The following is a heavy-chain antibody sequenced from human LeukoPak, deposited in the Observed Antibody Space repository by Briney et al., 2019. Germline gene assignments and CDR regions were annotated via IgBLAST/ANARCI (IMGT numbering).Heavy chain of an antibody. Sequence: ASVKVSCKASEGTFSSYAISWVRQAPGQGLEWMGGIIPIFGTANYAQKFQGRVTITADESTSTAYMELSSLRSEDTAVYYCARADVRGYSYGYYAYWGQGTLVTVSS. V-gene: IGHV1-69*13. J-gene: IGHJ4*02. CDR3: ARADVRGYSYGYYAY. CDR2: IIPIFGTA. CDR1: EGTFSSYA. D-gene: IGHD5-18*01.